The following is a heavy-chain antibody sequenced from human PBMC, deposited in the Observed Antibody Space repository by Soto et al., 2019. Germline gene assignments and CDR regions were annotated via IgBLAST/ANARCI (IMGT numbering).Heavy chain of an antibody. CDR2: INAGNGNT. D-gene: IGHD2-21*02. J-gene: IGHJ4*02. Sequence: GASVKVSCKASGYTFTSYAMHWVRQAPGQRLEWMGWINAGNGNTKYSQKFQGRVTITRDTSASTAYMELSSLRSEDTAVYYCARSIVVVTALDYWGQGNLVTVSS. CDR1: GYTFTSYA. V-gene: IGHV1-3*01. CDR3: ARSIVVVTALDY.